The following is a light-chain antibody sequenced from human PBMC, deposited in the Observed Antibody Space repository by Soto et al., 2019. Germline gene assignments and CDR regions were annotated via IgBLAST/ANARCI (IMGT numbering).Light chain of an antibody. V-gene: IGLV2-14*01. Sequence: QSVLTQPASVSGSPGQSITISCTGTSSDVGGYHYVSWYQHHPGKAPKLIIYEVNHRPSGVSNRFSGSKSGNTASLSISGLQSEDEANYYCSSHTSSSNNWVFGGGTKVTVL. J-gene: IGLJ3*02. CDR1: SSDVGGYHY. CDR3: SSHTSSSNNWV. CDR2: EVN.